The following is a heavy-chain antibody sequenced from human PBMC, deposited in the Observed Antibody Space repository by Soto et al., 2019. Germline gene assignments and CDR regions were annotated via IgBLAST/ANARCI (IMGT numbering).Heavy chain of an antibody. J-gene: IGHJ4*02. CDR1: GYNFGAHA. CDR3: AIRGGYAISFYDS. CDR2: LSGEGGRS. V-gene: IGHV3-23*01. Sequence: LRLSCAGTGYNFGAHAMSWVRQAPGRGLVWFSTLSGEGGRSYYADAVRGCFTVCRDNSKSTLYLRLNSLRADDSAIYYCAIRGGYAISFYDSWGQGTVVTVSS. D-gene: IGHD3-16*01.